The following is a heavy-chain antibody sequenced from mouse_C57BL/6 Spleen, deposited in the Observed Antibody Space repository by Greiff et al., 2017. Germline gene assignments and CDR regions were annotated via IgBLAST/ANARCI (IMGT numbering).Heavy chain of an antibody. CDR3: ARGGGDWYFDV. CDR1: GFTFSDYG. CDR2: ISSGSSTI. Sequence: EVQLVESGGGLVKPGGSLKLSCAASGFTFSDYGMHWVRQAPEKGLEWVAYISSGSSTIYYADTVKGRFTISRDNAKNTLFLQMTSLRSEDTAMYYCARGGGDWYFDVWGTGTTVTVSS. V-gene: IGHV5-17*01. J-gene: IGHJ1*03.